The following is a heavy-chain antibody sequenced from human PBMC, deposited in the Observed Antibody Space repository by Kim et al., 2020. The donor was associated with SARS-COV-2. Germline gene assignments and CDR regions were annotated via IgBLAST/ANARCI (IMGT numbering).Heavy chain of an antibody. CDR2: IGTSSSYT. CDR3: ARGHYGLDA. CDR1: GFTFSDHY. Sequence: GGSLRLSCAASGFTFSDHYMSWIRQAPGKGLEWVSYIGTSSSYTNYADSVKGRFTISRDNARNSLYLQMNNLRAEDTTVYYCARGHYGLDAWGQGTTVTV. J-gene: IGHJ6*02. V-gene: IGHV3-11*06.